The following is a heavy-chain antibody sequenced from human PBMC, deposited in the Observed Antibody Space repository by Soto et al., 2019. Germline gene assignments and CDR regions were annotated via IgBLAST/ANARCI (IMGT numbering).Heavy chain of an antibody. J-gene: IGHJ6*02. Sequence: SVKVSCKASGGTFSSYAISWVRQAPGQGLEWMGGIIPIFGTANYAQKFQGRVTITADKSTSTAYMELSSLRSEDTAVYYCARVLRVTYYYYGMDVWGQGTTVTVSS. V-gene: IGHV1-69*06. D-gene: IGHD2-21*02. CDR3: ARVLRVTYYYYGMDV. CDR2: IIPIFGTA. CDR1: GGTFSSYA.